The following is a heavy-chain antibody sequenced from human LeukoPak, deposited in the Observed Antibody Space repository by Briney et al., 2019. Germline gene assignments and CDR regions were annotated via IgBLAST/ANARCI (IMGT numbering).Heavy chain of an antibody. CDR3: ARDRARAVATYGW. J-gene: IGHJ4*02. V-gene: IGHV3-7*01. Sequence: GGSLRLSCAASGFTFSSYWMSWVRQAPGKGLEWVANIKQEGSEKYYVDSVKGRFTISRDNAKNSLYLQMNSLRAEDTAVYYCARDRARAVATYGWWGQGTLVTVSS. CDR2: IKQEGSEK. D-gene: IGHD5-12*01. CDR1: GFTFSSYW.